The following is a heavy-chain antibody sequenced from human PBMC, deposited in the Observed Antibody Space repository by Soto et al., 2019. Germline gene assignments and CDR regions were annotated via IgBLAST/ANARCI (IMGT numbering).Heavy chain of an antibody. D-gene: IGHD6-19*01. V-gene: IGHV4-61*01. CDR1: GGSVSSGSYY. CDR3: ARGEGKIIAVAGTPYYYYGMDV. J-gene: IGHJ6*02. Sequence: PSETLSLTCTVSGGSVSSGSYYWSWIRQPPGKGLEWIGYIYYSGSTNYNPSLKSRVTISVDTSKNQFSLKLSSVTAADTAVYYCARGEGKIIAVAGTPYYYYGMDVWGQGTTVTSP. CDR2: IYYSGST.